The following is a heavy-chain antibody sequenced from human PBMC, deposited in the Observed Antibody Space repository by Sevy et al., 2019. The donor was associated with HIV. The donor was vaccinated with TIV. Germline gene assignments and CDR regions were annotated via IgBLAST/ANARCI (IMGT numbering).Heavy chain of an antibody. J-gene: IGHJ4*02. CDR1: GFTFSSYS. Sequence: GGSLRLSCAASGFTFSSYSMNWVRQAPGKGLEWVSSISSSSSYIYYADSVKGRFTISRDNAKNSLYLQVNSLRAEDTAVYYCARDRRYGDYAVYWGQGTLVTVSS. V-gene: IGHV3-21*01. CDR2: ISSSSSYI. D-gene: IGHD4-17*01. CDR3: ARDRRYGDYAVY.